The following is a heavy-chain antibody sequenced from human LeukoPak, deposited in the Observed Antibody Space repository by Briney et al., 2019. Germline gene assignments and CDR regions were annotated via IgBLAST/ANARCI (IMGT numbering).Heavy chain of an antibody. D-gene: IGHD3-22*01. CDR3: ARGQRERRYYYDSSGYHRSGDY. J-gene: IGHJ4*02. V-gene: IGHV4-34*01. CDR2: SNHSRST. Sequence: SETLSLTCAVYGGSFSGYDWSWIRQPPPKGLEWSGESNHSRSTNYTPSLKSRVTISVDTSKNQFSLKLSSVTAADTAVYYCARGQRERRYYYDSSGYHRSGDYWGQGTLVTVSS. CDR1: GGSFSGYD.